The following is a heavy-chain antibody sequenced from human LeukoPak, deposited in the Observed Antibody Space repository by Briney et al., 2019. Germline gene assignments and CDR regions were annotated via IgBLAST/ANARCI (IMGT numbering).Heavy chain of an antibody. CDR1: GGSMSSYF. Sequence: PSETLSLTCTASGGSMSSYFWSWIRQPAGKGLEWIGRIYTSGSTNYNPSLQSRVTMSVDTSNNQNSLKLSSVTAADTAVYYCARKRKGAYDFDYWGQGTLVTVSS. CDR2: IYTSGST. D-gene: IGHD3-16*01. V-gene: IGHV4-4*07. J-gene: IGHJ4*02. CDR3: ARKRKGAYDFDY.